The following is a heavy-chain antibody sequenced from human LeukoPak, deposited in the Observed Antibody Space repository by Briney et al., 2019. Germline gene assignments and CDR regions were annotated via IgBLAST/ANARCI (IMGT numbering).Heavy chain of an antibody. J-gene: IGHJ4*02. D-gene: IGHD3-10*01. V-gene: IGHV3-7*04. Sequence: GGSLRLSCPASGFSLRTSWMSWVRQAPGKGLEWVGNIKQDGSEKNYVDSVKGRFTISRDNAKNSLYPQMNSLRAEDTAVYYCAKDGGGPLDWGQGTLVTVSS. CDR1: GFSLRTSW. CDR2: IKQDGSEK. CDR3: AKDGGGPLD.